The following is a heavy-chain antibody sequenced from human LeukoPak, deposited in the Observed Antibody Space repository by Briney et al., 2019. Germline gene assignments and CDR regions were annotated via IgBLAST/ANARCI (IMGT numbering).Heavy chain of an antibody. V-gene: IGHV3-30*04. CDR2: ISYDGSNK. Sequence: GRSLRLSCAASGFTFSSYAMHWVRQAPGKGLEWVAVISYDGSNKYYADSVKGRFTISRDNSKNTLYLQMNSLRAEDTAVYYCASRWYFDLWGRGTLVSVSS. CDR1: GFTFSSYA. CDR3: ASRWYFDL. J-gene: IGHJ2*01.